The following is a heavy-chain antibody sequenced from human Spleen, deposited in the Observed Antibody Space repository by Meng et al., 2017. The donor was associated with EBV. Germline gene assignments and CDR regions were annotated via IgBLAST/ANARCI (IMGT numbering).Heavy chain of an antibody. CDR3: VRIGGLAVVGTDNWLEH. V-gene: IGHV4-34*01. J-gene: IGHJ5*02. CDR2: MHYTGTT. Sequence: QVQLQQWGAGLLXXXXXLXLTXAXSGASFSGNYWGWIRQPPGMGLEWIGCMHYTGTTYQNPSLESRVTISVDTSANQVSLRLNSVTAADTGVYYCVRIGGLAVVGTDNWLEHWGQGALVTVSS. CDR1: GASFSGNY. D-gene: IGHD6-19*01.